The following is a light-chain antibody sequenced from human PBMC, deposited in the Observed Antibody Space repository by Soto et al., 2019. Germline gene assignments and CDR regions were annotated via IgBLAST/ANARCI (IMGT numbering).Light chain of an antibody. J-gene: IGKJ5*01. CDR2: GAS. Sequence: VLTQSPGTLSLSPGESATLSCRASQTVSITYLTWYQQKPGQAPRLLIYGASGRATGIPDRFSGSGSGTDFTLTISRLEPEDFAVYYCLQYGSSPLFGQGTRLEIK. V-gene: IGKV3-20*01. CDR3: LQYGSSPL. CDR1: QTVSITY.